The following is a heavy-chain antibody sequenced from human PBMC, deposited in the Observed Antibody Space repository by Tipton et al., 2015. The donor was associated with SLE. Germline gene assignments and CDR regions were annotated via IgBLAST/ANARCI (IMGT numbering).Heavy chain of an antibody. Sequence: TLSLTCTVSGSSISSGDYYWSWIRQPPGKGLEWIGYIYYSGSTYYNPSLKSRVTISVDTSKDQFSLKLSSVTAADTAVYYCAREWGDAFDIWGQGTMVTVSS. D-gene: IGHD3-16*01. CDR1: GSSISSGDYY. CDR3: AREWGDAFDI. V-gene: IGHV4-30-4*01. CDR2: IYYSGST. J-gene: IGHJ3*02.